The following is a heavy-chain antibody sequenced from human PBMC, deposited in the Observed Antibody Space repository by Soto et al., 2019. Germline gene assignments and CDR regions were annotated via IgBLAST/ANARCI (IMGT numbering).Heavy chain of an antibody. J-gene: IGHJ3*02. V-gene: IGHV3-21*06. D-gene: IGHD3-9*01. Sequence: VQLVESGGGLVEPGGSLRLSGAAFGFTLSTYLMTWVGQAPGKGLEWVSSIKSDSSSLYYADSVKGRFTISRDNAKNSLHLQMNSLRVEDTAMYFCARKPMTGSQSGAFDIWGQGTMVTVSS. CDR2: IKSDSSSL. CDR1: GFTLSTYL. CDR3: ARKPMTGSQSGAFDI.